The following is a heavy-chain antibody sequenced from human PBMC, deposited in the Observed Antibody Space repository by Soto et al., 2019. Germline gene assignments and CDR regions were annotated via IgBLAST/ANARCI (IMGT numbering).Heavy chain of an antibody. CDR1: GFTFDDYG. Sequence: PGGSLRLSCAASGFTFDDYGMSWVRQAPGKGLEWVSGINWNGGSTGYADSVKGRFTISRDNAKNSLYLQMNSLRAEDTALYYCARDGDYDILTGHFDYWGQGTLVTVSS. J-gene: IGHJ4*02. V-gene: IGHV3-20*04. D-gene: IGHD3-9*01. CDR2: INWNGGST. CDR3: ARDGDYDILTGHFDY.